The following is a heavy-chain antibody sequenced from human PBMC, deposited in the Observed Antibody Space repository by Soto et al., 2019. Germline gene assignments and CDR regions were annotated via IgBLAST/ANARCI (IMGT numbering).Heavy chain of an antibody. CDR3: AKGRGRLARLRPRS. D-gene: IGHD3-10*01. CDR2: ISGRDGRT. CDR1: GFTFRDYA. J-gene: IGHJ4*02. V-gene: IGHV3-23*01. Sequence: EVQLLESGGGLVQPGGSLRLSCAASGFTFRDYAMNWVRQAPGKGLEWVSGISGRDGRTYYADSVKGRFTISRDNSMNTLDRQMGSLSAEDTAVYSCAKGRGRLARLRPRSWGQGTLVTVSA.